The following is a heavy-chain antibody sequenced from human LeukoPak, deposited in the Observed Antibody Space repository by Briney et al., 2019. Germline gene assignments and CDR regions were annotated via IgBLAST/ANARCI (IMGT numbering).Heavy chain of an antibody. CDR2: INSDGSST. CDR3: ARDQRFGEFLPFDP. D-gene: IGHD3-10*01. J-gene: IGHJ5*02. CDR1: GFTFSSYW. V-gene: IGHV3-74*01. Sequence: GGSLRLSCAASGFTFSSYWMHWVRQAPGKGLVWVSRINSDGSSTSYTDSVKGRFTISRDNAKNTLYLQMNSLRAEDTAVYYCARDQRFGEFLPFDPWGQGTLVTVSS.